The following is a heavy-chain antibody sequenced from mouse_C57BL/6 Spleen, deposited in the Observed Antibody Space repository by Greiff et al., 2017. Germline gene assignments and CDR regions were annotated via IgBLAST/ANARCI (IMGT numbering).Heavy chain of an antibody. CDR3: ARVGSNYVLDY. V-gene: IGHV1-64*01. Sequence: VQLQQSGAELVKPGASVKLSCKASGYTFTSYWMHWVKQRPGQGLEWIGMIHPNSGSTNYNEKFKSKATLTVDKSSSTAYMQLSSLTSEDSAVYYCARVGSNYVLDYWGQGTTLTVSS. D-gene: IGHD2-5*01. CDR2: IHPNSGST. CDR1: GYTFTSYW. J-gene: IGHJ2*01.